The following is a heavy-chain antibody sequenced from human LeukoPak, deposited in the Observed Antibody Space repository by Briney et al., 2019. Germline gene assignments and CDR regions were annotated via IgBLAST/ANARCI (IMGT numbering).Heavy chain of an antibody. CDR3: ARGTWFGDFPYAFDI. CDR1: GGSISSYY. V-gene: IGHV4-4*07. Sequence: SETLSLTCTVSGGSISSYYWSWIRQPAGKGLEWIGRIYASGSTNYNPSLKSRVTISVDTSKNQSSLKLSSVTAADTAVYYCARGTWFGDFPYAFDIWGQGTMVTVSS. D-gene: IGHD3-10*01. J-gene: IGHJ3*02. CDR2: IYASGST.